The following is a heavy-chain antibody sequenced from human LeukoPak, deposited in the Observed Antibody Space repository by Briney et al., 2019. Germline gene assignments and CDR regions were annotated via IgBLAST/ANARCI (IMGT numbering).Heavy chain of an antibody. CDR3: ARGPRSGGPYYYYYMDV. Sequence: PSETLSLTCTVSGGSISSSSYYWGWIRQPPGKGLEWIGSIYYSGSTYYNPSLKSRVTISVDTSKNQFSLKLSSVTAADTAVYYCARGPRSGGPYYYYYMDVWGKGTTVTVSS. V-gene: IGHV4-39*01. CDR2: IYYSGST. D-gene: IGHD6-25*01. J-gene: IGHJ6*03. CDR1: GGSISSSSYY.